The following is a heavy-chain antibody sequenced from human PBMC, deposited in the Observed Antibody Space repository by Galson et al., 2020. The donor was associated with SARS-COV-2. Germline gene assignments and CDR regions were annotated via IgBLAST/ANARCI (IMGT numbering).Heavy chain of an antibody. CDR2: IYYSGST. D-gene: IGHD3-22*01. Sequence: SETLSLTCTVSGGSISSSSYYWGWIRQPPGKGREWIGSIYYSGSTYYNPSRKSRVTISVDTSKNQFSLKLSSVTAADTAVYYCARDLQYYDSSGYPWPVWGQGTMVTVSS. V-gene: IGHV4-39*07. J-gene: IGHJ3*01. CDR3: ARDLQYYDSSGYPWPV. CDR1: GGSISSSSYY.